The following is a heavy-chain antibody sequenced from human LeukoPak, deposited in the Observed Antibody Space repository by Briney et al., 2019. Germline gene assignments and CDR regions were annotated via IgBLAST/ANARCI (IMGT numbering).Heavy chain of an antibody. V-gene: IGHV1-18*01. J-gene: IGHJ4*02. D-gene: IGHD2-2*01. CDR3: VRHLISSILVVPGAIAY. Sequence: ASVKVSYKASGYTFTSYGISWVRQAPGQGLEWMGWISGYDGNTKYAQKFQGKVTMTTDTSTSTAYMELRSLRSDDTAVYYCVRHLISSILVVPGAIAYWGQGTLVTVSS. CDR2: ISGYDGNT. CDR1: GYTFTSYG.